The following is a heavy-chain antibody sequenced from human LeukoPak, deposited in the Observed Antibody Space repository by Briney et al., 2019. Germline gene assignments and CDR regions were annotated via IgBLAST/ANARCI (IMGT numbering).Heavy chain of an antibody. Sequence: PSETLSLTCTVSGGSISSYYWSWLRQPPEKGLGWIGYIYYSGSTTYNPSLKSRVTISVDTSKNQFSLNLNSVTAADTAVYYCARLEWGVINWYFDLWGRGTLVTVSS. CDR3: ARLEWGVINWYFDL. CDR1: GGSISSYY. J-gene: IGHJ2*01. V-gene: IGHV4-59*08. D-gene: IGHD3-10*01. CDR2: IYYSGST.